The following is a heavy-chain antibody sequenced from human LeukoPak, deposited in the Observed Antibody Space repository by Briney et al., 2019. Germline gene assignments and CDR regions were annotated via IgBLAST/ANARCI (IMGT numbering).Heavy chain of an antibody. Sequence: SETLSLTCTVSGVSISIYYWGWIRQPPGKGLEWIGYIYNSESTYYNPSLKSRVTISLDTSKNRFSLRLNSVTAADTAVYYCARVKGSNWFDPWGQGTLVTVSS. CDR1: GVSISIYY. CDR2: IYNSEST. V-gene: IGHV4-59*01. CDR3: ARVKGSNWFDP. J-gene: IGHJ5*02. D-gene: IGHD6-6*01.